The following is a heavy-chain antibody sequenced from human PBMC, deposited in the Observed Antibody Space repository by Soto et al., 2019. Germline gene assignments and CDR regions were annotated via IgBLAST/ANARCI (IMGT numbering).Heavy chain of an antibody. CDR1: GGSISSRGYY. CDR3: ATSNRFDP. V-gene: IGHV4-39*01. Sequence: PSETLSLTCTVSGGSISSRGYYWGWIRQPPGKGLEWIGTIYYSGSTYYNPSLKSRVTISVDTSKSQFSLKLSSVTAADTAVYYCATSNRFDPWGQGTLVTVSS. J-gene: IGHJ5*02. CDR2: IYYSGST.